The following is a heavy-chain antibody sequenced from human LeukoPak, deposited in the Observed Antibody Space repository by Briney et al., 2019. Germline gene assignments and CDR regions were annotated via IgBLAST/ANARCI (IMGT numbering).Heavy chain of an antibody. CDR3: ARRMSIAARSMDV. CDR2: ISSSSSYI. V-gene: IGHV3-21*01. CDR1: GFTFSSYS. D-gene: IGHD6-6*01. J-gene: IGHJ6*04. Sequence: GGSLRLSCAASGFTFSSYSMNWVRQAPGKGLEWVSSISSSSSYIYYADSVKGRFTISRDNAKNSLYLQMNSLRAEDTAVYYCARRMSIAARSMDVWGKGTTVTVSS.